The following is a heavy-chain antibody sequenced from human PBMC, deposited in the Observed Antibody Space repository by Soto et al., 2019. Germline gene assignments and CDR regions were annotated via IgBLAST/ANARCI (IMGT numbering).Heavy chain of an antibody. V-gene: IGHV6-1*01. CDR3: ARAFILRAAAGNWFDP. J-gene: IGHJ5*02. D-gene: IGHD6-13*01. CDR1: GDSVSSNSAA. CDR2: TYYRSKWYN. Sequence: SQTLSLTCAISGDSVSSNSAAWNWIRQSPSRGLEWLGRTYYRSKWYNDYAVSVKSRITINPDTSKNQFSLQLNSVTPEDTAVYDCARAFILRAAAGNWFDPWGQGTLVTVSS.